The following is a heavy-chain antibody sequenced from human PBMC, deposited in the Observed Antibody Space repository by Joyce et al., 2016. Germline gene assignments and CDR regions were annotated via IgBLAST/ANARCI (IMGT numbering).Heavy chain of an antibody. CDR2: IWNDGSKQ. D-gene: IGHD3-10*01. Sequence: QVQLVESGGGVVQPGRSLRLSCAVSGFIFSDYGMNWVRQVPGKGLEWVAVIWNDGSKQHYGDSVKGRFTISRDNSKNTLYLQMNSLRGEDTAVYFCARDAKGAIVRGLRVQGFFDSWGQGTLITVSS. V-gene: IGHV3-33*01. CDR3: ARDAKGAIVRGLRVQGFFDS. J-gene: IGHJ4*02. CDR1: GFIFSDYG.